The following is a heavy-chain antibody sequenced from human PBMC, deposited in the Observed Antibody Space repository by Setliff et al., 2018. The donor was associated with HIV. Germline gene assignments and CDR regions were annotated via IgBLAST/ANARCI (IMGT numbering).Heavy chain of an antibody. D-gene: IGHD2-21*02. Sequence: SETLSLTCNVSGGSIRSSSYYWGWIRQPPGKGLEWIGSIYYRGNTYYNPSLKSRVTISVDTSKNQFSLKLTSVTAADTAVYYCARHYGAVKSVVTVMAKYFPHWGQGTLVTVSS. CDR3: ARHYGAVKSVVTVMAKYFPH. CDR2: IYYRGNT. CDR1: GGSIRSSSYY. J-gene: IGHJ1*01. V-gene: IGHV4-39*01.